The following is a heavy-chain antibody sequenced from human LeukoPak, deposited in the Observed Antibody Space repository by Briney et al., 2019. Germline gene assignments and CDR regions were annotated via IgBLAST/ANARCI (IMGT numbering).Heavy chain of an antibody. D-gene: IGHD3-22*01. V-gene: IGHV4-59*01. CDR3: ASGYYYKFDS. CDR1: GGSINSNY. Sequence: PSETLSLTCTVSGGSINSNYWSWIRQPPGKGLEYIGYVHYSGSTNYSPSFRSRVTTSLDTSKIQFYLRLSAVTAADTAIYYCASGYYYKFDSWGQGTLVTVSS. CDR2: VHYSGST. J-gene: IGHJ4*02.